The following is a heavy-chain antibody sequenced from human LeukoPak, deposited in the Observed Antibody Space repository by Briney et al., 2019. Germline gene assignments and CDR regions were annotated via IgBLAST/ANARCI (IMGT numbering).Heavy chain of an antibody. J-gene: IGHJ3*01. CDR3: ARTYGDYDDAFDV. D-gene: IGHD4-17*01. CDR1: GGSISSSTYY. Sequence: SETLSLTCTVSGGSISSSTYYWGWIRQPPGKGLEWVGSIYYSGSTYNNPSLKSRVTIFVDTSKNQFSLKLSSVTATDTAVYYCARTYGDYDDAFDVWGQGTMVTVSS. V-gene: IGHV4-39*01. CDR2: IYYSGST.